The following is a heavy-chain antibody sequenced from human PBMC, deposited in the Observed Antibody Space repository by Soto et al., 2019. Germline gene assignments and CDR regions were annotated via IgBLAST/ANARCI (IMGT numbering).Heavy chain of an antibody. V-gene: IGHV1-18*01. Sequence: QVQLVQSGAEVKKPGASVKVSCKASGYTFTSFGISWVRQAPGQGLEWMGWISAYNGNTNYAQKVQGRVTMTTDTTTSEAYTGMRSLSSNDPAAYYWAGYSGALDNWADEYDYWGQGTLVTVSS. J-gene: IGHJ4*02. CDR1: GYTFTSFG. D-gene: IGHD1-1*01. CDR2: ISAYNGNT. CDR3: AGYSGALDNWADEYDY.